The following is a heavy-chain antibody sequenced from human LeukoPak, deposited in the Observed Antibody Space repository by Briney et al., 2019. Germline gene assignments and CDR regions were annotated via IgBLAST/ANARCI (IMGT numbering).Heavy chain of an antibody. D-gene: IGHD6-19*01. V-gene: IGHV4-34*01. J-gene: IGHJ5*02. CDR1: SESFSGFY. CDR3: ARGRGSQTSPGSGWYGRGWFDP. Sequence: PSETLSLTCGVYSESFSGFYWSWIRQSPGKGLDWVGEINYSGSTNYNPSLKSRVTISVDTSRNQFSLNLTSVTAADTAVYYCARGRGSQTSPGSGWYGRGWFDPWGQGTLVTVSS. CDR2: INYSGST.